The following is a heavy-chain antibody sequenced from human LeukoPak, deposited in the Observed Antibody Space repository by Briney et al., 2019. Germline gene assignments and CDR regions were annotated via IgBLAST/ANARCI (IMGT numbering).Heavy chain of an antibody. CDR3: ASWAAGTLL. CDR2: ISSSSSTI. D-gene: IGHD6-13*01. CDR1: GFTFSSYS. J-gene: IGHJ4*02. V-gene: IGHV3-48*04. Sequence: GGSLRLSCAASGFTFSSYSMNWVRQAPGKGLEWVSYISSSSSTIYYADSVKGRFTISRDNAKNSLYLQMNSLRAEDTAVYYCASWAAGTLLWGQGTLVTVSS.